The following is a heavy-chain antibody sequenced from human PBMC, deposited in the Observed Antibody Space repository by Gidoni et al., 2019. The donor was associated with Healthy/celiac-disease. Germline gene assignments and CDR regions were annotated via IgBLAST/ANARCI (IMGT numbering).Heavy chain of an antibody. V-gene: IGHV4-59*01. CDR2: IYYSGST. D-gene: IGHD6-19*01. Sequence: QVQLQESGPGLVKPSETLSLTCTVSGGSISSYYWSWIRQPPGKGLEWIGYIYYSGSTNYNPSLKSRVTISVDTSKNQFSLKLSSVTAADTAVYYCARGIMAGTDYWGQGTLVTVSS. CDR3: ARGIMAGTDY. J-gene: IGHJ4*02. CDR1: GGSISSYY.